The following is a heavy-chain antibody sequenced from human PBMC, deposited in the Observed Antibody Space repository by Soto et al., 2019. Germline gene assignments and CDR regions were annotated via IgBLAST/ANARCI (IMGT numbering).Heavy chain of an antibody. CDR2: ISYDGNDK. CDR3: ASLDRASGYRYGYYYGMDV. D-gene: IGHD5-18*01. Sequence: QVQLVESGGGVVQPGRSLRLSCAASGFTFSYYAMHWVRQVRQAPGKGLEWVAVISYDGNDKYYADSVKGRFTISRDNSKNTLYLQMNSLGAEDTAVYYCASLDRASGYRYGYYYGMDVWGQGTTVTVSS. V-gene: IGHV3-30-3*01. J-gene: IGHJ6*02. CDR1: GFTFSYYA.